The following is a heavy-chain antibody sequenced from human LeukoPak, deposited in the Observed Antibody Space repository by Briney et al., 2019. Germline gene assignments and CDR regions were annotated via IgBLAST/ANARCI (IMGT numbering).Heavy chain of an antibody. Sequence: PSETLSLTCTVSGGSISSYYWSWVRQPPGKGLEWIAYINYSGSINYNSSLKSRVTISVDTSKNQFPLKLSSMTAADTAVYYCARVSSSSLEFDYWGQGSLVTVSS. V-gene: IGHV4-59*01. CDR3: ARVSSSSLEFDY. CDR2: INYSGSI. J-gene: IGHJ4*02. D-gene: IGHD6-13*01. CDR1: GGSISSYY.